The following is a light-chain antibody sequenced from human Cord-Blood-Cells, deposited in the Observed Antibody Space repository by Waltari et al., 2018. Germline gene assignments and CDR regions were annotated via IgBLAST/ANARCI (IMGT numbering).Light chain of an antibody. CDR1: QSISSL. CDR2: KAS. CDR3: QQYNSYST. V-gene: IGKV1-5*03. J-gene: IGKJ1*01. Sequence: DIQMTQSPSTLSASVGDRVTITCRASQSISSLLAWYQQKPGKAPKLLIYKASSLESGVPSRFSGSGSGTEFTLTISSLQPDDVATYYCQQYNSYSTFGQGTKVEIK.